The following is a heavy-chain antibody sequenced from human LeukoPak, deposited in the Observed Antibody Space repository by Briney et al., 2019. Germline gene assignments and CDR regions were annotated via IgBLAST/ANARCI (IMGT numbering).Heavy chain of an antibody. D-gene: IGHD3-10*01. CDR3: ARGLYDWFGESGNWFDP. CDR1: GGSLSGYS. CDR2: INHSGST. Sequence: SETLSLTCAVYGGSLSGYSWSWIRKPPGKGLEWIGEINHSGSTNSNPSLKSRVTISVDTSKNQFSLKLSSVTAADTAVYYCARGLYDWFGESGNWFDPGGQGTLVTVST. J-gene: IGHJ5*02. V-gene: IGHV4-34*01.